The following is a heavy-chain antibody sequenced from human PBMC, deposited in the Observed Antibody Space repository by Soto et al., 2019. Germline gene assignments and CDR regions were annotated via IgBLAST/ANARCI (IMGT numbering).Heavy chain of an antibody. V-gene: IGHV3-11*01. CDR2: ISSGAFTI. CDR1: GFSFSYSY. J-gene: IGHJ4*02. Sequence: GGSLRLSCVVSGFSFSYSYMTWVRQIPGKGLEWIASISSGAFTILYAAAVKGRFTISRDDGHNSLFLQMDSLRAEDTALYYCARDTTRLEHWGQGTLVTVSS. D-gene: IGHD1-1*01. CDR3: ARDTTRLEH.